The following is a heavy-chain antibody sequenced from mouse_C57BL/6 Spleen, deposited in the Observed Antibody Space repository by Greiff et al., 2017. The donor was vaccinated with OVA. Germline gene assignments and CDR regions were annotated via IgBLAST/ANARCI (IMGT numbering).Heavy chain of an antibody. J-gene: IGHJ2*01. Sequence: QVQLQQSGAELVRPGASVTLSCKASGYTFTDYEMHWVKQTPVHGLEWIGAIDPETGGTAYNQKFKGKAILTADKSSSTAYMELRSLTSEDSAVYYCTRSWLLVFGYWGQGTTLTVSS. D-gene: IGHD2-3*01. CDR1: GYTFTDYE. V-gene: IGHV1-15*01. CDR3: TRSWLLVFGY. CDR2: IDPETGGT.